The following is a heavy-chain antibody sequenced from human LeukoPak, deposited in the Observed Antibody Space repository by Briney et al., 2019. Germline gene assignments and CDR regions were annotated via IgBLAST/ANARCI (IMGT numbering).Heavy chain of an antibody. V-gene: IGHV4-38-2*01. CDR2: IYHSAST. D-gene: IGHD4-17*01. J-gene: IGHJ4*02. CDR1: GYSISSGYY. Sequence: PSETLSLTCAVSGYSISSGYYWGWGRPPPGKGLECIGRIYHSASTYYNPSLKSRVTISVDTSKNQFSLKLSSVTAADAAVYYCARKLYGDYRFDYWGQGTLVTVSS. CDR3: ARKLYGDYRFDY.